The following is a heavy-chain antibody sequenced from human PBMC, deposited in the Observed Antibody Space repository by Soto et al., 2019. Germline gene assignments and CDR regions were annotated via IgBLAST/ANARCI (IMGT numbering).Heavy chain of an antibody. Sequence: QVQLVQSGAEVKKPGSSVKVSCKASGGTFSSYTISWVRQAPGQGLEWMGRIIPILGIANYAQKFQGRVTITADNSTSTAYMELSSLRSEDTAVYYCARERRTAMASYGMDVWGQGTTVTVSS. CDR3: ARERRTAMASYGMDV. CDR2: IIPILGIA. CDR1: GGTFSSYT. D-gene: IGHD5-18*01. J-gene: IGHJ6*02. V-gene: IGHV1-69*08.